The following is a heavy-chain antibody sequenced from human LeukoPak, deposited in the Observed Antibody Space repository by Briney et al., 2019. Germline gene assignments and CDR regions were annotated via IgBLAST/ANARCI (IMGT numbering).Heavy chain of an antibody. J-gene: IGHJ4*02. CDR3: ARGGLELPDY. CDR1: GGSVSSGSYY. D-gene: IGHD1-26*01. Sequence: PSETLSLTCTVSGGSVSSGSYYWSWIRQPPGKGLEYIGCIYYRGSAEYNPSLKSRVTISIDTAKNQFSLRLTSVATADTALYYCARGGLELPDYWGQGTLVTVSS. CDR2: IYYRGSA. V-gene: IGHV4-61*01.